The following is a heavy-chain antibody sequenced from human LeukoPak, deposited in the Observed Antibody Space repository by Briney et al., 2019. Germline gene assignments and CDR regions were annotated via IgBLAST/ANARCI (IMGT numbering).Heavy chain of an antibody. CDR1: GFTFSSYA. CDR3: ARDYWHYDSSGYFDY. V-gene: IGHV3-30-3*01. Sequence: GRSLRLSCAASGFTFSSYAMHWVRQAPGKGLEWVAVISYDGSNKYYADSVKGRFTISRDNSKNTLYLQMNSLRAEDTAVYYCARDYWHYDSSGYFDYWGQGTLVTVSS. J-gene: IGHJ4*02. CDR2: ISYDGSNK. D-gene: IGHD3-22*01.